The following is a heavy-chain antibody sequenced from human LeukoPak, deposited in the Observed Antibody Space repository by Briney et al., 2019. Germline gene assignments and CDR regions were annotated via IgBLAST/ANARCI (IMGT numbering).Heavy chain of an antibody. CDR3: TRVGSRVYYYDSSGYYLDY. Sequence: ASVKVSCKASGYTFTSYGISWVRQAPGQGLEWMGWISAYNGNTNYAQKLQGRVTMTTDTSTSTAYMELRSLRSDDTAVYYCTRVGSRVYYYDSSGYYLDYWGQGTLDTVSS. D-gene: IGHD3-22*01. CDR1: GYTFTSYG. CDR2: ISAYNGNT. J-gene: IGHJ4*02. V-gene: IGHV1-18*01.